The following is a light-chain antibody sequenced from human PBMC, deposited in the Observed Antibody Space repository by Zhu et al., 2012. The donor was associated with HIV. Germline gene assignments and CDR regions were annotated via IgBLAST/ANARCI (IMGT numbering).Light chain of an antibody. J-gene: IGKJ3*01. Sequence: DIQLTQSPSFLSASVGDRVTITCRAGQGISDYLAWYQQKPGKAPRLLIYAASTLQSGVPSRFSGSGSGTEFTLTISSLQPEDFATYYCQQLNSYSFGPGTKVDIK. V-gene: IGKV1-9*01. CDR2: AAS. CDR3: QQLNSYS. CDR1: QGISDY.